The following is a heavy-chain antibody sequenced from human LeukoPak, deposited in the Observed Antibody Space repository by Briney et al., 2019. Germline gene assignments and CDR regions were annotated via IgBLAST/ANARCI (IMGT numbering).Heavy chain of an antibody. D-gene: IGHD1-26*01. CDR1: GASISSNNNY. CDR3: AKSGGSGLIDY. J-gene: IGHJ4*02. Sequence: SETLSLTCTVSGASISSNNNYWGWVRQPPGKGLEWIGNIYSSGNTYYNASLKSRVTIYIDTSKNQFSLNLSSVTAADTAVYYCAKSGGSGLIDYWGQGTLVTVSS. V-gene: IGHV4-39*01. CDR2: IYSSGNT.